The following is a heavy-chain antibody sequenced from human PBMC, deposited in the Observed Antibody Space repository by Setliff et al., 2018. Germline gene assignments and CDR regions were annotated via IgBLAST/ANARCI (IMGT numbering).Heavy chain of an antibody. Sequence: SETLSLTCAVSGSSITSSNWWSWVRQPPGKGLEWIGQIFHSGSTHYNPSLKSRLTISVDQSKNQFSLTLSSVTAADTAVYYCARLPNYVWGSPVDYWGQGTLVTVSS. D-gene: IGHD3-16*01. CDR3: ARLPNYVWGSPVDY. V-gene: IGHV4-4*02. CDR2: IFHSGST. J-gene: IGHJ4*02. CDR1: GSSITSSNW.